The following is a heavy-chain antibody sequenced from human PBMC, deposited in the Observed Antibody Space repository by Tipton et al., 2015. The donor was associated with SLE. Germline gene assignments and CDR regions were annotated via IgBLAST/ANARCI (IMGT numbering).Heavy chain of an antibody. Sequence: TLSLTCTVSGGSISSYYWSWIRQPPGKGLEWIGYIYYSGSTNYNPSLKSRVTISVDTSKNEFSLKLSSVTAADTAGYYCARSSATGFYYMDVWGKGTTVTVSS. V-gene: IGHV4-59*01. CDR2: IYYSGST. CDR3: ARSSATGFYYMDV. CDR1: GGSISSYY. D-gene: IGHD3-10*01. J-gene: IGHJ6*03.